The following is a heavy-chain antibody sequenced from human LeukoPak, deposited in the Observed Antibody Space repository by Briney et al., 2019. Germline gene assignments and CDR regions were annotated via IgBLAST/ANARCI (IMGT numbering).Heavy chain of an antibody. J-gene: IGHJ4*02. Sequence: PGASVKVSCKASGYTFTSNYIHWVRQAPGQGLEWMGMIYPRDGSTSYAQKFQGRVTVTRDTSTSTVHMELSGLRSEDTAVYCARDQEGFDCWGQGTLDTVSS. V-gene: IGHV1-46*01. CDR3: ARDQEGFDC. CDR2: IYPRDGST. CDR1: GYTFTSNY.